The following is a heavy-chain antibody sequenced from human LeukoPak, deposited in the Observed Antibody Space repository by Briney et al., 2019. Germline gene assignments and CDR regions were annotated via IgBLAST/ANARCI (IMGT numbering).Heavy chain of an antibody. CDR3: ARAPGSGWSN. V-gene: IGHV4-38-2*02. Sequence: SETLSLTCTVSGYSISSGYYWGWNRQPPGEGLEWIASIVHSGNTYYKPSLKSRVTISVDTFKNQFSLRLSSVTAADTALYYCARAPGSGWSNWGQGTLVTVSS. CDR2: IVHSGNT. J-gene: IGHJ4*02. CDR1: GYSISSGYY. D-gene: IGHD6-19*01.